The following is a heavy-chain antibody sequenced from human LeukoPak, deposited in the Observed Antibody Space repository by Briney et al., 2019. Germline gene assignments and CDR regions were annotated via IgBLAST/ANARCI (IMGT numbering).Heavy chain of an antibody. CDR3: ARAYSGSYGTFDY. CDR1: GGSISSSSYY. Sequence: SETLSLTCTVSGGSISSSSYYWGWIRQPPGKGLEWIGSIYYSGSTYYNPSLKSRVTISVDTSKYQFSLKLSSVTAADTAVYYCARAYSGSYGTFDYWGQGTLVTVSS. J-gene: IGHJ4*02. D-gene: IGHD1-26*01. V-gene: IGHV4-39*01. CDR2: IYYSGST.